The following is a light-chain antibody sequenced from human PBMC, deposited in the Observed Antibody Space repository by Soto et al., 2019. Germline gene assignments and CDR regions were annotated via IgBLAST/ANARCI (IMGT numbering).Light chain of an antibody. J-gene: IGLJ1*01. CDR3: CSYAGISTFYV. CDR1: SSDVGSYNL. V-gene: IGLV2-23*02. Sequence: QSVLTQPASVSGSPGQSITISCTGTSSDVGSYNLVSWYQQHPGKAPKLMIYGVNKRPSGVSNRFSGSKSGNTASLTISDLQAEDEADYYCCSYAGISTFYVFGTGTKVTVL. CDR2: GVN.